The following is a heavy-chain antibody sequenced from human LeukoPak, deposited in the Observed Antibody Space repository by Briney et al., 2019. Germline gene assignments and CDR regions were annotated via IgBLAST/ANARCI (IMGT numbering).Heavy chain of an antibody. J-gene: IGHJ4*02. CDR3: AKDLFYYDSSGYSYFDY. CDR1: GFTFSSYG. CDR2: IRYDGSNE. D-gene: IGHD3-22*01. Sequence: GGSLRLSCAASGFTFSSYGMHWVRQAPGKGLEWVSFIRYDGSNEYYADSVRGRFTISRDNSKNTLYLQMNSLRAEDTAVYYCAKDLFYYDSSGYSYFDYWGQGTLVTVSS. V-gene: IGHV3-30*02.